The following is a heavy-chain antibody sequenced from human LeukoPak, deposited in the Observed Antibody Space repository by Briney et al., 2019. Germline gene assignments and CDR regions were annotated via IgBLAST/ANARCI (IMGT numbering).Heavy chain of an antibody. V-gene: IGHV4-59*08. D-gene: IGHD5-18*01. Sequence: SETLSLTCAVSGGSISGYYWSWIRQPPGKGLEWIGYIYYSGSTNYNPSLKSRVTISVDMSKSQFSLKLSSVTAADTAVYYCARLLDTALVKDYYYYYYGMDVWGQGTTVTVSS. CDR2: IYYSGST. J-gene: IGHJ6*02. CDR1: GGSISGYY. CDR3: ARLLDTALVKDYYYYYYGMDV.